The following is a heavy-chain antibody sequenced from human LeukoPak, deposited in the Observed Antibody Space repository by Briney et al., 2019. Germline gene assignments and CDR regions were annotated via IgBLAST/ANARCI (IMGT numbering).Heavy chain of an antibody. D-gene: IGHD3-22*01. J-gene: IGHJ4*02. CDR1: GFTFDDYA. Sequence: GGSLRLSCAASGFTFDDYAMHWVRQAPGKGLEWLSFIRGSGGTIYYAASVKGRFTISRDNAKNSLYLQMNSLRAEDTALYYCVRDSFDSTGQYYFDYWGLGTLVTVSS. V-gene: IGHV3-48*03. CDR3: VRDSFDSTGQYYFDY. CDR2: IRGSGGTI.